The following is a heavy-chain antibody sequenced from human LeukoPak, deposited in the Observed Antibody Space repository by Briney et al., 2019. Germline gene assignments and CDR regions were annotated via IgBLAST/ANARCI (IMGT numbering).Heavy chain of an antibody. V-gene: IGHV1-18*01. Sequence: ASVKVSRKASGYTFTSYGISWVRQAPGQGLEWMGWISAYNGNTNYAQKLQGRVTMTTDTSTSTAYMELRSLRSDDTAVYYCARDYRIAAAGTLGLGYWGQGTLVTVSS. CDR2: ISAYNGNT. CDR1: GYTFTSYG. J-gene: IGHJ4*02. CDR3: ARDYRIAAAGTLGLGY. D-gene: IGHD6-13*01.